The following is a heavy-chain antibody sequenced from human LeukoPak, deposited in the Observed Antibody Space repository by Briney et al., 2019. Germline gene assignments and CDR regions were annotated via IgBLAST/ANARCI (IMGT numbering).Heavy chain of an antibody. CDR2: IYYSGST. CDR1: GGSISSSSYY. CDR3: ARVAKKREWELKEAAFDI. Sequence: SETLSLTCNVSGGSISSSSYYWGWIRQPPGKGLEWTGSIYYSGSTCYNPSLKSRVTISVDTSKNQFSLKLSSVTAADTAVYYCARVAKKREWELKEAAFDIWGQGTMFTVSS. D-gene: IGHD1-26*01. V-gene: IGHV4-39*07. J-gene: IGHJ3*02.